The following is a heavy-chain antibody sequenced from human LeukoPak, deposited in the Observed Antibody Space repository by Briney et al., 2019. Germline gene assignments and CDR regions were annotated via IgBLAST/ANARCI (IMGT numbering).Heavy chain of an antibody. J-gene: IGHJ4*02. Sequence: ASVKVSCKASECTFSSYAISWVRQAPGQGLEWMGGIIPIFGTANYAQKFQGRVTITADESTSTAYMELSSLRSEDTAVYYCASPGYCSGGSCWEYYFDYWGQGTLVTVSS. V-gene: IGHV1-69*13. CDR3: ASPGYCSGGSCWEYYFDY. D-gene: IGHD2-15*01. CDR1: ECTFSSYA. CDR2: IIPIFGTA.